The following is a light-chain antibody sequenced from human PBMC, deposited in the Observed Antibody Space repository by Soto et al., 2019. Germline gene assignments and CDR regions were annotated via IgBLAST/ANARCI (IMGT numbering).Light chain of an antibody. CDR3: QNYQDAPWT. V-gene: IGKV1-27*01. Sequence: DIQMTQSPSSLSASVGDRVTITCRASQGISKFLAWYQQKPGKVPRLLIYATSTLESGVPSRFSGSGTGTDFILTISSLQPEDVAVYYCQNYQDAPWTFGQGTKVESK. CDR2: ATS. J-gene: IGKJ1*01. CDR1: QGISKF.